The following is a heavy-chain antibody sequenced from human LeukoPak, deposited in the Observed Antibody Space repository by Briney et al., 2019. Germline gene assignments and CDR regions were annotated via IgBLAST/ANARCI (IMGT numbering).Heavy chain of an antibody. V-gene: IGHV3-30*02. Sequence: GGSLRLSCAASGFNVRSNYMSWFRQAPGKGLEWVAFIRYDGSNKYYADSVKGRFTISRDNSKNTLYLQMNSLRAEDTAVYYCAKDKRARGSPIGYYFDYWGQGTLVTVSS. D-gene: IGHD1-26*01. J-gene: IGHJ4*02. CDR1: GFNVRSNY. CDR2: IRYDGSNK. CDR3: AKDKRARGSPIGYYFDY.